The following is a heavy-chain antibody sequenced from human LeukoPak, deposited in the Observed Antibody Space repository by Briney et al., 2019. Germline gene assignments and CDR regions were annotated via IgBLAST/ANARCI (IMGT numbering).Heavy chain of an antibody. CDR2: ISIVGGST. D-gene: IGHD2-15*01. CDR3: AKPSCSGGSCTDDAFDI. J-gene: IGHJ3*02. Sequence: GGSLRLSCAASGFTFSSYAMSWVRQAPGKGLEWVATISIVGGSTYYADSVRGRFTISRDNSKNTLYLQMNSLRAEDTAVYYCAKPSCSGGSCTDDAFDIWGQGTMVTVSS. CDR1: GFTFSSYA. V-gene: IGHV3-23*01.